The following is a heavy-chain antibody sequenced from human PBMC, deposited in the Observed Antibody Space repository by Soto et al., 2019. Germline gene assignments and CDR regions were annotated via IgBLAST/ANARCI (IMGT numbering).Heavy chain of an antibody. CDR2: LNPDTGNT. CDR1: GFTFSDNL. Sequence: QVQLVQSGAELKKPGASVNISCTASGFTFSDNLINWVRQAPGQGLEGMGWLNPDTGNTRYSETFQGRVTISRHSSASIAYLELSELENDDTALYCCARDRHRVGPRANAAFDVWGQGPMITVSS. V-gene: IGHV1-3*01. J-gene: IGHJ3*01. CDR3: ARDRHRVGPRANAAFDV.